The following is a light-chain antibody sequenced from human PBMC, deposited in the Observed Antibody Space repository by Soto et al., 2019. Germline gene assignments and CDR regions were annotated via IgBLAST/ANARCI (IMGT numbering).Light chain of an antibody. CDR2: DAS. CDR1: QNINAW. CDR3: LQDYNYPVT. V-gene: IGKV1-5*01. Sequence: DIHMTQSPSSLSVSVGDRVTITCRTSQNINAWLAWYQQRPGQAPKLLIYDASTVQSGVPSRFSGSGSGTEFTLTINSLQPDDSATYYCLQDYNYPVTFGQGTKVDIK. J-gene: IGKJ1*01.